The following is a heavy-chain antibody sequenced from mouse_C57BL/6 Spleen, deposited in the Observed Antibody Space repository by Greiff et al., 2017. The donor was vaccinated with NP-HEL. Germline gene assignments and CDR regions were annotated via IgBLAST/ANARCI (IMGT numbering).Heavy chain of an antibody. J-gene: IGHJ4*01. CDR1: GYTFTSYW. Sequence: QVQLQQSGAELVRPGTSVKLSCKASGYTFTSYWMHWVKQRPGPGLEWIGVIDPSDSYTNYNQKFKGKATLTVDTSSSTAYMQLSSLTSEDSAVYYCARLGRDYYAMDYWGQGTSVTVSS. CDR2: IDPSDSYT. CDR3: ARLGRDYYAMDY. D-gene: IGHD4-1*01. V-gene: IGHV1-59*01.